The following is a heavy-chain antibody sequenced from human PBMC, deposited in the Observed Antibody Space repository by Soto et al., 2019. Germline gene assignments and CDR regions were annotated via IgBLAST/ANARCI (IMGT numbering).Heavy chain of an antibody. CDR2: IYYSGST. J-gene: IGHJ3*02. V-gene: IGHV4-31*03. CDR3: ARVQGTIFGVVNDAFEI. CDR1: GGSISSGGYY. D-gene: IGHD3-3*01. Sequence: PSETLSLTCTVSGGSISSGGYYWSWIRQHPGKGLEWIGYIYYSGSTYYNPSLKSRVTISVDTSKNQFSLKLSSVTAADTAVYYCARVQGTIFGVVNDAFEICGQGTIVT.